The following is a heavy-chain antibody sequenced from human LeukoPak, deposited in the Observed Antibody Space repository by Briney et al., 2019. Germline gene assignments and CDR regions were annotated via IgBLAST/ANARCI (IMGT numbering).Heavy chain of an antibody. CDR2: IRSDSTIT. D-gene: IGHD4-17*01. CDR1: GFTGFTFSSYS. CDR3: AKETITVTTTSFDY. Sequence: PGGSLRLSCAASGFTGFTFSSYSMNWARQAPGKGLEWVAYIRSDSTITYYADSVKGRFTISRDNSKNTLYLQMNSLRAEDTAVYYCAKETITVTTTSFDYWGQGTLVTVSS. V-gene: IGHV3-48*01. J-gene: IGHJ4*02.